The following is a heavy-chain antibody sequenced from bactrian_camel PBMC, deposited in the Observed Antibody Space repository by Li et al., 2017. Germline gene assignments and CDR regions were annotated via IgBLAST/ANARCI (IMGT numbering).Heavy chain of an antibody. CDR1: GFRFSSYA. Sequence: QLVESGGGSVQPGGSLRLSCAASGFRFSSYAMSWVRQGPGKGLEWVGGIDRNGVSSDYAASVTGRFTISRDNSKNTLYLQLNSLKTEDTAMYYCSRDWGVGPFRGRGTQVTVS. D-gene: IGHD5*01. V-gene: IGHV3S40*01. J-gene: IGHJ4*01. CDR2: IDRNGVSS.